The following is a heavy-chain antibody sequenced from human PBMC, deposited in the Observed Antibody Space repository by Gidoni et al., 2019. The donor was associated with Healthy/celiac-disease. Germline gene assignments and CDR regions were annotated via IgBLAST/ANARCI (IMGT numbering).Heavy chain of an antibody. V-gene: IGHV4-34*01. D-gene: IGHD3-3*01. Sequence: QVQLQQWVAGLLKPSETLSLTFAVYGGSFSGYYWSWIRQPPGKGLEWIGEINHSGSTNYNPSLKSRVTISVDTSKNQFSLKLSSVTAADTAVYYCARGRLVGYDFWSGYYNYWGQGTLVTVSS. CDR2: INHSGST. CDR1: GGSFSGYY. J-gene: IGHJ4*02. CDR3: ARGRLVGYDFWSGYYNY.